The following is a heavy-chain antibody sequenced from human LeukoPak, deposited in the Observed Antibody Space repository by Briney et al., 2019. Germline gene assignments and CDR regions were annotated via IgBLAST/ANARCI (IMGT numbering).Heavy chain of an antibody. CDR1: GGSISSGDYY. D-gene: IGHD3-22*01. Sequence: SQTLSLTCTVSGGSISSGDYYWSWIRQPPGKGLEWIGYIYYSGSTYYNPSLKSRVTISVDTSKNQFSLKLSSVTAADTAVYYCARDYDYESSGYYHSFGMDVWGQGTTVTVSS. CDR2: IYYSGST. J-gene: IGHJ6*02. V-gene: IGHV4-30-4*01. CDR3: ARDYDYESSGYYHSFGMDV.